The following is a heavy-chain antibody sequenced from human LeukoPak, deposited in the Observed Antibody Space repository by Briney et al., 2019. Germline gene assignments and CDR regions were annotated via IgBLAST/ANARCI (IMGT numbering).Heavy chain of an antibody. CDR2: IRYDGSNK. D-gene: IGHD3-22*01. CDR1: GVTFSSYG. V-gene: IGHV3-30*02. CDR3: VITVVVITTGNDY. J-gene: IGHJ4*02. Sequence: GGSLRLSCAASGVTFSSYGMHWVRQAPGKGLEWVAFIRYDGSNKYYADSVKGRFTISRDNSKNTLYLQMNSLRAEDTAVYYCVITVVVITTGNDYWGLGTLVTVSS.